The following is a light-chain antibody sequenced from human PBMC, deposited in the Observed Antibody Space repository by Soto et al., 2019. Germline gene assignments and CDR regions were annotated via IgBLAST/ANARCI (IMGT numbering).Light chain of an antibody. CDR1: QDISNY. Sequence: VHMTQSASSLSASVGNRVTIICQASQDISNYLNWYQQKLGKAPTLLIYDASNLETGVPSRFSGSGSGTDFTFTISSLQPEDIATYYCQQYDNLPLTFGGGTKVDIK. V-gene: IGKV1-33*01. J-gene: IGKJ4*01. CDR2: DAS. CDR3: QQYDNLPLT.